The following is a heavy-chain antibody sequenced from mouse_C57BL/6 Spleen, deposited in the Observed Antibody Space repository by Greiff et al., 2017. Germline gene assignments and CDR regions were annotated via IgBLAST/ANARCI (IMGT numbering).Heavy chain of an antibody. Sequence: EVMLVESGGGLVKPGGSLKLSCAASGFTFSSYAMSWVRQTPEKRLEWVATISDGGSYTYYPDNVKGRFTISRDNAKNNLYLQMSHLKSEDTAMYYCARAYDYVPYFDYWGQGTTLTVSS. D-gene: IGHD2-4*01. J-gene: IGHJ2*01. CDR3: ARAYDYVPYFDY. CDR1: GFTFSSYA. CDR2: ISDGGSYT. V-gene: IGHV5-4*03.